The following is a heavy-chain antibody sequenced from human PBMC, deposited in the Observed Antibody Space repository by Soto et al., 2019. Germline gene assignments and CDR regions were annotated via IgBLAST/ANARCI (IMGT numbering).Heavy chain of an antibody. D-gene: IGHD3-3*01. CDR2: IYYNENT. Sequence: PSETLSLTCTVSGVSINSSSYYWAWMRQPPGKGLEWIGTIYYNENTYYNTSLKSRVTISVDPSRNRFSLKLSSVTAADTAVYYCARWGGDFWNAIWGQGTLVTVS. J-gene: IGHJ4*02. V-gene: IGHV4-39*02. CDR1: GVSINSSSYY. CDR3: ARWGGDFWNAI.